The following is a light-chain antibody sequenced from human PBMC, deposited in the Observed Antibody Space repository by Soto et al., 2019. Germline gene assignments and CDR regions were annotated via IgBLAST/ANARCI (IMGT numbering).Light chain of an antibody. CDR2: EVS. Sequence: QSVLTQPASVSGSPGQSITISCTGTSSDVGAYNYVSWYQQHPGKAPKPLIYEVSDRPSGVSHRCSGSKSGSTASLTSSGLQADDEADYYCSSYSRSSTYVCGTGTRSPS. CDR3: SSYSRSSTYV. V-gene: IGLV2-14*03. J-gene: IGLJ1*01. CDR1: SSDVGAYNY.